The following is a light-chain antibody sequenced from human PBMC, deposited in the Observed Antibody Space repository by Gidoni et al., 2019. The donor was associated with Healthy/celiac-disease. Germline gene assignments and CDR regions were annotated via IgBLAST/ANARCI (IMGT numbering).Light chain of an antibody. CDR1: KLGDKY. J-gene: IGLJ2*01. V-gene: IGLV3-1*01. CDR3: QAWDSSTVV. CDR2: QDS. Sequence: SYELTQPPSVSVSPGQTASITCSGDKLGDKYACWYQQKPGQSPVLVIYQDSKRPSGIPERLSGSNYGNTDTLTISGTQAMDEADYYCQAWDSSTVVFGGGNKLTVL.